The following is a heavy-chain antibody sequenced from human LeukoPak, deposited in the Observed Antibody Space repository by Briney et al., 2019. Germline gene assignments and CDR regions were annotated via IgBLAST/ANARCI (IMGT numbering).Heavy chain of an antibody. D-gene: IGHD5-12*01. CDR1: GFTFHHYA. CDR3: AKDKAPLYSGYDWDLDF. J-gene: IGHJ4*02. CDR2: ISWNSAYI. Sequence: GRSLRLSCAASGFTFHHYAIHWVRQVPGKGLEWVSGISWNSAYIGYADSVKGRFTISRDNAKNSVYLQMNRLRAEDTALYYCAKDKAPLYSGYDWDLDFWGQGTMVTVSS. V-gene: IGHV3-9*01.